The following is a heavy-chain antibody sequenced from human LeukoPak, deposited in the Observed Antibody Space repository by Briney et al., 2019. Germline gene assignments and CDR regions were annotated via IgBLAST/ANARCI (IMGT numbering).Heavy chain of an antibody. Sequence: NSSETLSLTCTVSGGSISSGSYYWSWIRQPAGKGLEWIGRIYTSGSTNYNPSLKSRVTISVDTSKNQFSLKLSSVTAADTAVYYCARDHYDSSGSDYWGQGTLVTVSS. CDR3: ARDHYDSSGSDY. J-gene: IGHJ4*02. V-gene: IGHV4-61*02. D-gene: IGHD3-22*01. CDR1: GGSISSGSYY. CDR2: IYTSGST.